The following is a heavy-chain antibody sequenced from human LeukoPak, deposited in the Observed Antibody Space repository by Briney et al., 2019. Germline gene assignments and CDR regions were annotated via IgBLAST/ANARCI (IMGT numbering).Heavy chain of an antibody. CDR3: ARDLGYCGGGSCHNNWFDP. V-gene: IGHV1-69*13. D-gene: IGHD2-15*01. CDR2: IIPIFGTA. J-gene: IGHJ5*02. Sequence: SVKVSCKASGGTFSSYAISWVRQAPGQGLEWMGGIIPIFGTANYAQKFQGRVTITADESTSTAYMELSSLRSEDTAVYYCARDLGYCGGGSCHNNWFDPWGQGTLVTVSS. CDR1: GGTFSSYA.